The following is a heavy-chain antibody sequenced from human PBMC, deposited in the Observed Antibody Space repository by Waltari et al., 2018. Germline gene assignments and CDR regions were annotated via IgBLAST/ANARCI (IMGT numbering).Heavy chain of an antibody. CDR1: GGTFSSYA. V-gene: IGHV1-69*01. CDR2: IIPIFGTA. CDR3: ARDGVVGDYYDSSGYYYV. D-gene: IGHD3-22*01. Sequence: QVQLVQSGAEVKKPGSSVKCSCKASGGTFSSYAISWVRQAHGQGLEWMGGIIPIFGTANYAQKFQGRVTITADESTSTAYMELSSLRSEDTAVYYCARDGVVGDYYDSSGYYYVWGQGTLVTVSS. J-gene: IGHJ4*02.